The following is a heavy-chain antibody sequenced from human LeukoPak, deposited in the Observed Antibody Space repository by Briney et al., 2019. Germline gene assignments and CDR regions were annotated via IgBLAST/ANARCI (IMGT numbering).Heavy chain of an antibody. J-gene: IGHJ4*02. V-gene: IGHV3-64D*06. CDR1: GFTFSDYA. CDR2: ITNNGGST. CDR3: VKSRTYCCYPSLDY. Sequence: GSLRLSCSVSGFTFSDYAMHWVRQAPGKGLEYVSAITNNGGSTYYADSAKGRFSVSRDNSKNTVYLQLSSLRPDDTAVYYCVKSRTYCCYPSLDYWGQGTLVTVSS. D-gene: IGHD2-2*01.